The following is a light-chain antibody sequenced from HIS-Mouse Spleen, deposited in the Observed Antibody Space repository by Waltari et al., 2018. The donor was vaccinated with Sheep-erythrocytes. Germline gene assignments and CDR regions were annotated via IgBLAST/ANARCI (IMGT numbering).Light chain of an antibody. CDR2: EVS. CDR3: SSYAGSNNYV. Sequence: QSALTQPPSASGSPGQSVTISCTGTSSDVGGYNYVSWYQQHPGKAPKLMIYEVSKRPSGVPYRFPGSKSGNTASLTVAGLQAEDEADYYCSSYAGSNNYVFGTGTKVTVL. CDR1: SSDVGGYNY. V-gene: IGLV2-8*01. J-gene: IGLJ1*01.